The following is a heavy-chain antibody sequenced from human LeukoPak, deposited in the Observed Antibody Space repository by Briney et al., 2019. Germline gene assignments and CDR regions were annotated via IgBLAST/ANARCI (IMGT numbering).Heavy chain of an antibody. J-gene: IGHJ4*02. V-gene: IGHV3-74*01. Sequence: GGSLRLSCAASGFTFSSYWMHWVRQAPGKGLVWVSRTNSDGSSTSYADSVKGRFTISRDNAKNTLYLQMNSLRAEDTAVYYCARDYYDSSGYYPDYWGQGTLVTVSS. CDR2: TNSDGSST. CDR3: ARDYYDSSGYYPDY. CDR1: GFTFSSYW. D-gene: IGHD3-22*01.